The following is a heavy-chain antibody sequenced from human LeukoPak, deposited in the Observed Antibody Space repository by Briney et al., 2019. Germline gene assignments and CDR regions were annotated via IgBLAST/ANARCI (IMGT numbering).Heavy chain of an antibody. CDR3: ARSSNDYYGSGSYYKFDY. V-gene: IGHV5-10-1*01. J-gene: IGHJ4*02. CDR2: IDPSDSYT. CDR1: GYSFTSYW. D-gene: IGHD3-10*01. Sequence: GESLKIPCKGSGYSFTSYWISWVRQMPGKGLEWMGRIDPSDSYTNYCPSFQGHVTISADKSISTAYLQWSSLKASDTAMYYCARSSNDYYGSGSYYKFDYWGQGTLVTVSS.